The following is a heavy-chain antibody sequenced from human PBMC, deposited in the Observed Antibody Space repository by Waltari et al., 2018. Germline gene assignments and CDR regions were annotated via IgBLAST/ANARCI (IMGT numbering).Heavy chain of an antibody. D-gene: IGHD1-26*01. V-gene: IGHV4-59*01. CDR3: AALPSVGATPYNWFDP. J-gene: IGHJ5*02. Sequence: QVQLQESGPGLVKPSETLSLTCTVSGGSISKYYWSWIRPPPGKGLEWIGYIYYSGSTNYNPSLKSRVTISVDTSKNQFSLKLSSVTAADTAVYYCAALPSVGATPYNWFDPWGQGTLVTVSS. CDR2: IYYSGST. CDR1: GGSISKYY.